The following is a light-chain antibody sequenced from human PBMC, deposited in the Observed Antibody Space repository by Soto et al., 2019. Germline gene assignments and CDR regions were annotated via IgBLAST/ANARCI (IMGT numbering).Light chain of an antibody. Sequence: QSALTQPASVSGSPGQSITISCTGTISDVGRYNLVSWYQQHPDKAPKLIIYEDIERPSGVSHRFSGSTSGNTASLTISGLQTEDEAKYFCWSYAGGAIVVCGGGTKLSVL. V-gene: IGLV2-23*01. CDR2: EDI. J-gene: IGLJ2*01. CDR3: WSYAGGAIVV. CDR1: ISDVGRYNL.